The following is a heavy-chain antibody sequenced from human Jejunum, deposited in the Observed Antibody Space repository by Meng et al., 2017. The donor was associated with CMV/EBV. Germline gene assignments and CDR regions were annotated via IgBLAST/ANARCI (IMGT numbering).Heavy chain of an antibody. V-gene: IGHV4-59*01. Sequence: CTVSAGSISGSFWHWLRHPPGKAPEWIGNIDFSGTTKYNPSLKSRVTISVDTSKRQFSLKLGSVAAADTAVYYCARGWGTTSPWDYWGQGMLVTVSS. CDR3: ARGWGTTSPWDY. CDR1: AGSISGSF. CDR2: IDFSGTT. J-gene: IGHJ4*02. D-gene: IGHD3-16*01.